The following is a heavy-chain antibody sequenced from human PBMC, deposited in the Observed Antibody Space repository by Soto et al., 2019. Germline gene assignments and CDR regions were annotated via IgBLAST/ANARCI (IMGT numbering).Heavy chain of an antibody. J-gene: IGHJ4*02. CDR2: IIPIFGTA. CDR3: ARERDYVWGSYRYFDY. D-gene: IGHD3-16*02. CDR1: GGTFSSYA. V-gene: IGHV1-69*13. Sequence: ASVKVSCKASGGTFSSYAISWVRQAPGQGLEWMGGIIPIFGTANYAQKFQGRVTITADESTSTAYMELSSLRSEDTAVYYCARERDYVWGSYRYFDYGGQGTLVTVSS.